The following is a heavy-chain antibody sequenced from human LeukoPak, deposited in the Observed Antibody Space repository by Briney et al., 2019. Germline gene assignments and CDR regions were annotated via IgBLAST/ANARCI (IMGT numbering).Heavy chain of an antibody. D-gene: IGHD3-22*01. CDR3: ARLPYYDSSGRIPLFDY. Sequence: GESLKISCKGSGYNFITSWIGWVRQMPGQGLEWMGIIYPGDSDSRYSPSFQGQVIVSADKSISTAYLQWSSLKASDTAMYYCARLPYYDSSGRIPLFDYWGQGTLVTVSS. J-gene: IGHJ4*02. V-gene: IGHV5-51*01. CDR2: IYPGDSDS. CDR1: GYNFITSW.